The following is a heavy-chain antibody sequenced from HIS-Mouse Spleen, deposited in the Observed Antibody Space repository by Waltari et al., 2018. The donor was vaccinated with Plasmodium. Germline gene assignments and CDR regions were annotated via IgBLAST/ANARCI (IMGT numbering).Heavy chain of an antibody. CDR1: GFTFSSYA. V-gene: IGHV3-30*04. D-gene: IGHD3-3*01. CDR2: ISYDGSNK. CDR3: ARLYYDFWSGYYPYGMDV. Sequence: QVQLVESGGGVVQPGRSLRLSCAASGFTFSSYAMHWVRQAPGQGVEWVTVISYDGSNKYYAESVKGRFTIARENSKNTLYLQMNSLGAEDTAVYYCARLYYDFWSGYYPYGMDVWGQGTTVTVSS. J-gene: IGHJ6*02.